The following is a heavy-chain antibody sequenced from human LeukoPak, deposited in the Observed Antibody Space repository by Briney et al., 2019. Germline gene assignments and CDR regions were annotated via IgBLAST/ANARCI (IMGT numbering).Heavy chain of an antibody. V-gene: IGHV1-18*01. J-gene: IGHJ4*02. CDR3: ARALGTMVRGVISRYYDY. CDR1: GDTFTSYD. D-gene: IGHD3-10*01. Sequence: GASVKVSCKASGDTFTSYDINWVRQAPGQGLEWMGWMSAYNGNTNYAQKLQGRVTMTRDTSTSTVYMELSSLRSEDTAVYYCARALGTMVRGVISRYYDYWGQGTLVTVSS. CDR2: MSAYNGNT.